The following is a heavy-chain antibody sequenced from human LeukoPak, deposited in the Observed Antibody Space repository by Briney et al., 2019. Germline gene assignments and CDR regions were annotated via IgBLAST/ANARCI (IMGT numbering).Heavy chain of an antibody. CDR2: INPNSGGT. CDR3: ARDRGDGVNWFDP. J-gene: IGHJ5*02. CDR1: GYTFTGYY. Sequence: SVRVSCKASGYTFTGYYMHWVRQAPGQGLEWMGWINPNSGGTNYAQKFQGRVTMTRDTSISTAYMELSRLRSDDTAVYYCARDRGDGVNWFDPWGQGTLVTVSS. V-gene: IGHV1-2*02. D-gene: IGHD3-10*01.